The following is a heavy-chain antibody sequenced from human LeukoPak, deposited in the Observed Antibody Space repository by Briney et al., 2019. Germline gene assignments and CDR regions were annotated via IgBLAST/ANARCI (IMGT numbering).Heavy chain of an antibody. J-gene: IGHJ4*02. D-gene: IGHD3-3*01. CDR1: GFTFSSYW. CDR3: AKVDLWSGYYTGIEY. V-gene: IGHV3-74*01. CDR2: INTDDSST. Sequence: GGSLRLSCAASGFTFSSYWMHWVRQAPGKGLVWVSRINTDDSSTRYADSVKGRFTISRDNSKNTLYPQMNNLRAEETAVYYCAKVDLWSGYYTGIEYWGQGTLVTVSS.